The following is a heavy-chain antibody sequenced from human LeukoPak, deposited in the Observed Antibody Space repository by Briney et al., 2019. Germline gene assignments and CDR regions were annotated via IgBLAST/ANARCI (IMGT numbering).Heavy chain of an antibody. D-gene: IGHD3-22*01. Sequence: SETLSLTCTVSGYSISSGYYWGWIRQPPGKGLEWIGYIYYSGSTNYNPSLKSRVTISVDTSKNQFSLKLSSVTAADTAVYYCASGTTVVLDAFDIWGQGTMVTVSS. CDR1: GYSISSGYY. J-gene: IGHJ3*02. CDR2: IYYSGST. CDR3: ASGTTVVLDAFDI. V-gene: IGHV4-61*01.